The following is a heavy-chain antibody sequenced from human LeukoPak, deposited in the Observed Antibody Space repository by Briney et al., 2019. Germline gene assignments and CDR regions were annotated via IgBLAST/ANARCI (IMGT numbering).Heavy chain of an antibody. D-gene: IGHD3-3*01. J-gene: IGHJ5*02. CDR2: ISAYNGNT. CDR1: GYTFTSYG. V-gene: IGHV1-18*01. CDR3: AREAITIFELVQTQTTKGPHRFDP. Sequence: ASVKVSCKASGYTFTSYGISWVRQAPGQGLEWMGWISAYNGNTNYAQKLQGRVTMTRDMSTGTVYMELSSLTSEDTAVYYCAREAITIFELVQTQTTKGPHRFDPWGQGTLVTVSS.